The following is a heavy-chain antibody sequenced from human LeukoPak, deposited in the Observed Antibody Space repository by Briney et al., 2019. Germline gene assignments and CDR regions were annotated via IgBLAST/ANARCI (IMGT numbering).Heavy chain of an antibody. CDR3: ARDKLDFVVVNPYHMDV. Sequence: GGSLRLSCADAGSSFSNYDMHWVRQAPDKGLEWVALISDDGSKKYYADSAKGRFTISRDNSKNTLYLQMNSLRAEDTAVYHGARDKLDFVVVNPYHMDVWGKGTTVIVSS. CDR2: ISDDGSKK. J-gene: IGHJ6*03. D-gene: IGHD2-21*01. CDR1: GSSFSNYD. V-gene: IGHV3-30*03.